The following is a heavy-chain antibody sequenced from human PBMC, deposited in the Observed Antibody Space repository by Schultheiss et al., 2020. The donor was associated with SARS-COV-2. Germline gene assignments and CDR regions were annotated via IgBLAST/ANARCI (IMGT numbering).Heavy chain of an antibody. D-gene: IGHD1-26*01. CDR2: IYSGGST. CDR1: GLTFSRFG. V-gene: IGHV3-NL1*01. CDR3: ARDQFAGIVPGGYGMDV. Sequence: GGSLRLSCAASGLTFSRFGMHWVRQGPGKGLEWVSVIYSGGSTYYADSVKGRFTISRDNSKNTLYLQMNSLRAEDTAVYYCARDQFAGIVPGGYGMDVWGQGTTVTVSS. J-gene: IGHJ6*02.